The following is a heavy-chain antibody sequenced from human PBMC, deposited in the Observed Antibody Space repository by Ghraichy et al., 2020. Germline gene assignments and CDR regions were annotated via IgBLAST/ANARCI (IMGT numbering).Heavy chain of an antibody. D-gene: IGHD1-26*01. CDR3: ARAQYLGEDVFDI. J-gene: IGHJ3*02. Sequence: GGSLRLSCAASGFTLSNYWIHWVRQAPGKGLVWVSRINSDGSTTNYADSVKGRFTISRDNAKNTLYLQMNRLRAEDTAVYYCARAQYLGEDVFDIWGQGTMVTVSS. CDR2: INSDGSTT. CDR1: GFTLSNYW. V-gene: IGHV3-74*01.